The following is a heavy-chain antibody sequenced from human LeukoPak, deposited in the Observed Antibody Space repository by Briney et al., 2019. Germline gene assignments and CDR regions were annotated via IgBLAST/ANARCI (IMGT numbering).Heavy chain of an antibody. CDR3: AARPPDYYDSSGPRAHYYYYYYMDV. D-gene: IGHD3-22*01. CDR1: GASIRSHY. Sequence: SETLSLTCDVSGASIRSHYWSWIRQPPGKGLEWIGNMYANRSANYNHPLKRRVPILVDTSKNQFSLKLSSVTAADTHVYYCAARPPDYYDSSGPRAHYYYYYYMDVWGKGTTVTVSS. CDR2: MYANRSA. V-gene: IGHV4-4*09. J-gene: IGHJ6*03.